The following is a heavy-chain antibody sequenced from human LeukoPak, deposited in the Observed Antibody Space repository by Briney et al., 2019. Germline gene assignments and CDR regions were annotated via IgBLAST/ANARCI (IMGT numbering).Heavy chain of an antibody. V-gene: IGHV3-9*01. D-gene: IGHD3-10*01. CDR2: ISWNSGSI. CDR1: GFTFDDYA. Sequence: AGGSLRLSCAASGFTFDDYAMHWVRQAPGKGLEWVSGISWNSGSIGYADSVKGRFTISRDNAKNSLYLQMNSLRAEDTALYYCAKEITYYYGSGSSTFDYWGQGTLVTVSS. CDR3: AKEITYYYGSGSSTFDY. J-gene: IGHJ4*02.